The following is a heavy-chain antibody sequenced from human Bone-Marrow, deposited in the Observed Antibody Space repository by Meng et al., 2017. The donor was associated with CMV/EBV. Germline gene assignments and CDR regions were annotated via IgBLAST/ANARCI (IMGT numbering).Heavy chain of an antibody. CDR1: GYTFTSYG. J-gene: IGHJ4*02. D-gene: IGHD6-6*01. Sequence: ASVKVSCKASGYTFTSYGISWVRQAPGQGLEWMGWISAYNGNTNYAQKLQGRVTMTTDTSTSTAYMELRSLRSDDTAVYYCARQPKDDIAARRVFDYWGQGTLVTVSS. V-gene: IGHV1-18*01. CDR3: ARQPKDDIAARRVFDY. CDR2: ISAYNGNT.